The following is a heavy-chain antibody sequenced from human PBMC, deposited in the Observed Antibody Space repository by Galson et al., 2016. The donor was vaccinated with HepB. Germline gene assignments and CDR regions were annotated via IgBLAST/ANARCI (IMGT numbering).Heavy chain of an antibody. J-gene: IGHJ4*02. CDR3: AKQGMGCYPGGFDY. Sequence: SLRLSCAASGFTFTSFAMTWVRQAPGKGLEWVSGISGRGGGSTYYADSVKGRFTISRDNSKNTLYGQMNSMRAEDTAVYYCAKQGMGCYPGGFDYWGQGTLVTVSS. CDR2: ISGRGGGST. D-gene: IGHD2-8*02. CDR1: GFTFTSFA. V-gene: IGHV3-23*01.